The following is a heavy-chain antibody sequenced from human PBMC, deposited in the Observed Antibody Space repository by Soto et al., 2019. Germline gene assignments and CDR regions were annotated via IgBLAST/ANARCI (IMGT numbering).Heavy chain of an antibody. Sequence: QVQLQESGPGLVKPSQTLSLTCTVSGRSISSGGYYWSWIRQLPGKGLEWIGYIYYSGSTYYNPSLKSRVTISVDTSKNQFSLKLSSVTAADTAVYYCARDSQMRQWLYRYNAFDIWGQGTMVTVSS. CDR3: ARDSQMRQWLYRYNAFDI. CDR1: GRSISSGGYY. V-gene: IGHV4-31*03. J-gene: IGHJ3*02. D-gene: IGHD3-22*01. CDR2: IYYSGST.